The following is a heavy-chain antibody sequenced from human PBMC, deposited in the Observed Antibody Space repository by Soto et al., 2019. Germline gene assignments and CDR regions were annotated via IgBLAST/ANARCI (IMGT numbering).Heavy chain of an antibody. V-gene: IGHV1-18*01. CDR3: AREPNYFDY. J-gene: IGHJ4*01. CDR1: GYTFTSYG. CDR2: ISAYNGNT. Sequence: QVQLVQSGAEVKKPGASVKVSCKASGYTFTSYGISWVRQAPGQGLEWMGWISAYNGNTNYAQKLQGRVTMTTATSTSTAFRALRRMSSDDTAVYYCAREPNYFDYWGHGTLVTVYS.